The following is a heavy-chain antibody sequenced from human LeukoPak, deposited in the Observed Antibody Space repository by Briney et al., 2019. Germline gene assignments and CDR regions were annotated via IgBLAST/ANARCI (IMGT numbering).Heavy chain of an antibody. V-gene: IGHV4-59*01. CDR2: ISYSGST. J-gene: IGHJ6*02. CDR3: ARDTAVAALGYYYYGMDV. D-gene: IGHD6-19*01. Sequence: PSETLSLTCTVSGGSISTYYWTWIRQSPGKGLEWIGYISYSGSTHYNPSLKSRVTISVDTSNNQFSLKLSSVTAADTAVYYCARDTAVAALGYYYYGMDVWGQGTTVTVSS. CDR1: GGSISTYY.